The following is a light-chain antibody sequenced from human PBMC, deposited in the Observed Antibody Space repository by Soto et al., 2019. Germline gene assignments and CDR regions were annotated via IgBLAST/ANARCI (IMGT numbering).Light chain of an antibody. CDR2: EVT. J-gene: IGLJ2*01. CDR3: SSYTSGSTVI. V-gene: IGLV2-14*01. Sequence: QSVLTQPASVSGSPGQSITISCTGTRSDVGGYNYVSWYQHHPGKAPKLLIYEVTNRPAEVSNRFSGSKSGITASLTISGLQSEDEADYYCSSYTSGSTVIFGGGTKVT. CDR1: RSDVGGYNY.